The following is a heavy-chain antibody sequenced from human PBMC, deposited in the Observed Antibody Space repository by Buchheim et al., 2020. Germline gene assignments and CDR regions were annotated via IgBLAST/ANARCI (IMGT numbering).Heavy chain of an antibody. Sequence: EVQLVESGGGLVQPGGSLRLSCAASGFTFSSYWMSWVRQAPGKGLEWVANIKPDGSNKYYVDSVKGPFTISRDNAKNSLYLQMNSLRAEDTAVYYCARDRLYYDSSGYYYPDYYYMDVWGEGTT. D-gene: IGHD3-22*01. CDR2: IKPDGSNK. J-gene: IGHJ6*03. V-gene: IGHV3-7*01. CDR3: ARDRLYYDSSGYYYPDYYYMDV. CDR1: GFTFSSYW.